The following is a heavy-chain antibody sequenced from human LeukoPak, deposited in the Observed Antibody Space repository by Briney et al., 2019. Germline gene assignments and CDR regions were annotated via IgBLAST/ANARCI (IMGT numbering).Heavy chain of an antibody. Sequence: PGGSLRLSCAASGFTFSDYYMSWVRQAPGKGLEWVSGINWNGGSTGYADSVKGRFTISRDNAKNSLYLQMNSLRAEDTALYYCARGIVGATTTLFDYWGQGTLVTVSS. J-gene: IGHJ4*02. CDR1: GFTFSDYY. V-gene: IGHV3-20*04. CDR3: ARGIVGATTTLFDY. CDR2: INWNGGST. D-gene: IGHD1-26*01.